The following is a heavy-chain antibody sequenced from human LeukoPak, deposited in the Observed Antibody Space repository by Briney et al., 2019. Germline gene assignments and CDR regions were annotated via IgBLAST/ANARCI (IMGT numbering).Heavy chain of an antibody. CDR1: GFTVSSNY. Sequence: GGSLRLSCAASGFTVSSNYMSWVRQAPGKGLEWVSAISGSGGNTYYADSVKGRFTISRDNSKSTLYLQMNSLRAEDSALYYCAKDLWIAVAGTGYWGQGTLVTVSS. J-gene: IGHJ4*02. D-gene: IGHD6-19*01. CDR2: ISGSGGNT. V-gene: IGHV3-23*01. CDR3: AKDLWIAVAGTGY.